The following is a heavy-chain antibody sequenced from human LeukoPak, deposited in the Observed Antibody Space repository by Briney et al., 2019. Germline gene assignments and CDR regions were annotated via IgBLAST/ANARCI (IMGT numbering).Heavy chain of an antibody. V-gene: IGHV4-4*07. CDR2: VSTSEST. CDR3: ASVPPGIRGRGPIEVADYYFDY. J-gene: IGHJ4*02. CDR1: GASISSYY. D-gene: IGHD5-24*01. Sequence: SETLSLTCTVSGASISSYYWSWIRQPAGKGLEWIGHVSTSESTNFNPSLKSRVTISVDTSKNQFSLKLSSVTAADTAVYYCASVPPGIRGRGPIEVADYYFDYWGQGTLVTVSS.